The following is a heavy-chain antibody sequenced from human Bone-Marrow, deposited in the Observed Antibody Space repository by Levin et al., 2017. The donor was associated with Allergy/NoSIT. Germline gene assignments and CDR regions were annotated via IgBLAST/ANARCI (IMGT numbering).Heavy chain of an antibody. CDR3: ARGGGERGTTFDY. Sequence: GGSLRLSCAASGSAFNDYFMSWIRQVPGKGLEWVAFVTSSSSYTNHADAAKGRFTISRDNANKSLSLEMNSLRGDDTAVYYCARGGGERGTTFDYWGHGTLVTVSS. V-gene: IGHV3-11*03. D-gene: IGHD1-7*01. J-gene: IGHJ4*01. CDR2: VTSSSSYT. CDR1: GSAFNDYF.